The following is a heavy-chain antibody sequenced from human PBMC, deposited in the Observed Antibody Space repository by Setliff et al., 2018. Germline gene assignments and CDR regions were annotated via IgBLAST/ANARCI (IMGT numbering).Heavy chain of an antibody. D-gene: IGHD4-17*01. V-gene: IGHV3-15*01. CDR2: IKSKTDGGTT. J-gene: IGHJ6*03. CDR1: GFTFSNAW. CDR3: TTSISEDYDYGENEGVYYYYYMDV. Sequence: GESLTISCAASGFTFSNAWMSWVRQAPGKGLEWVGRIKSKTDGGTTDYAAPVKGRFTIARDDSKNTLYLPMNSLQTTDTAXYYCTTSISEDYDYGENEGVYYYYYMDVWGKGTTVTVSS.